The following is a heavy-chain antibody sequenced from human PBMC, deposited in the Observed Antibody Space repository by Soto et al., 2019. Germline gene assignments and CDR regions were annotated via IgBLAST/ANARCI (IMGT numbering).Heavy chain of an antibody. J-gene: IGHJ3*02. D-gene: IGHD6-13*01. CDR2: INPSGGST. CDR1: GYTFTSYY. CDR3: ARGAAAATGDAFDI. Sequence: ASVQVSCKASGYTFTSYYMHWVRQAPAQGLEWMGIINPSGGSTTYAQKFQGRVTMTRDTSTSTVYMELSSLRSEDTAVYSCARGAAAATGDAFDIWGQGTMVTVSS. V-gene: IGHV1-46*01.